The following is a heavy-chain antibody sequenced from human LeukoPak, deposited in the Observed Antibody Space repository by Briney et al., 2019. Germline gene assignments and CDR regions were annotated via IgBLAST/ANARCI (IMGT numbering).Heavy chain of an antibody. CDR3: AREGPGGESY. CDR1: GGSFSGYY. CDR2: INHSGST. J-gene: IGHJ4*02. D-gene: IGHD3-16*01. V-gene: IGHV4-34*01. Sequence: SETLSLTCAVYGGSFSGYYWSWIRQPPGKGLEWIGEINHSGSTNYNPSLKSRVTISVDTSKNQFSLKLSSMTAADTAVYYCAREGPGGESYWGQGTLVTVSS.